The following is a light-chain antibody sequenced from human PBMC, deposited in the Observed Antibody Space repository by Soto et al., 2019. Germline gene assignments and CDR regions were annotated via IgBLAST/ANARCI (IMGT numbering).Light chain of an antibody. CDR1: EFIDTF. Sequence: DIQMTQSPFSLSASVGDRVTITCRASEFIDTFLNWYQHKPGKAPDLLVYGASTLQSGVPSRFSGSGSGTDFTLTISSLQPEDFATYFCQQSFRTPETFGQGTKVDIK. J-gene: IGKJ1*01. V-gene: IGKV1-39*01. CDR3: QQSFRTPET. CDR2: GAS.